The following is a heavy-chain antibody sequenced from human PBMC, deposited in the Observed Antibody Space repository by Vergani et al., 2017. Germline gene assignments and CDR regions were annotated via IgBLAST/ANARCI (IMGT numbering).Heavy chain of an antibody. V-gene: IGHV4-39*07. J-gene: IGHJ6*02. CDR1: GGSISSSSYY. Sequence: QLQLQESGPGLVKPSETLSLTCTVSGGSISSSSYYWGWIRQPPGKGLEWIGSIYTSGSTNYNPSLKSRVTMSVDTSKNQFSLKLSSVTAADTAVYYCARDLGPYYYYYGMDVWGQGTTVTVSS. CDR2: IYTSGST. CDR3: ARDLGPYYYYYGMDV.